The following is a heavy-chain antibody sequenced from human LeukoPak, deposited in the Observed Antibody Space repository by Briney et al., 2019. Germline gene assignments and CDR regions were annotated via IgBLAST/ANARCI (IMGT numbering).Heavy chain of an antibody. CDR2: IIPILGIA. D-gene: IGHD5-24*01. CDR3: ARLSDGYNFDY. CDR1: GGTFINYT. Sequence: ASVKVSFQASGGTFINYTISWARQAPGQGLEWMGRIIPILGIANYPQKFQGRVTITADKSTSTAYMELSSLRSEDTAVYYCARLSDGYNFDYWGQGTLVTVSS. J-gene: IGHJ4*02. V-gene: IGHV1-69*02.